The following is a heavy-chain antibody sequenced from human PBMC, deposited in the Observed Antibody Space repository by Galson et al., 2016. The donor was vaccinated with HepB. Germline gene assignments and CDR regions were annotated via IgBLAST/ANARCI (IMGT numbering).Heavy chain of an antibody. CDR3: AKDRAARLSSRGCLTNDALDI. J-gene: IGHJ3*02. Sequence: SLRLSCAVSGFTFDSYDMSWVRQAPGKGPEWVSAISAGGGRTNYVDSVKGRFTISRDNSKSTLYLQMNSLRVDDTALYYCAKDRAARLSSRGCLTNDALDIWGQGTMVTVSS. V-gene: IGHV3-23*01. D-gene: IGHD6-19*01. CDR2: ISAGGGRT. CDR1: GFTFDSYD.